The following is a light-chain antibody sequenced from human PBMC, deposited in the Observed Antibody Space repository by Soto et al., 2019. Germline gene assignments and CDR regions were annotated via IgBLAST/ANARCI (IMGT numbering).Light chain of an antibody. CDR2: EVS. Sequence: QSALTQPASVSGTPGQSITISCTGSNSDVGIYDFVSWYQHHPGRAPKLIVSEVSHRPSGVSNRFSGSKSGNTASLTISGLQSEDEADYYCGSYTGSIYVFGNGTKLTVL. V-gene: IGLV2-14*01. CDR1: NSDVGIYDF. J-gene: IGLJ1*01. CDR3: GSYTGSIYV.